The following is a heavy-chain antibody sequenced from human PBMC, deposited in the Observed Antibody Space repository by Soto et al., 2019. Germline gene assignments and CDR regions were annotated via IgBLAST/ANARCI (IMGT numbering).Heavy chain of an antibody. Sequence: ASVKVSCKASGYTFTGYYMHWVRQAPGQGLEWMGWINPNSGGTNYAQKFQGRVTMTRDTSISTAYMELSRLRSDDTAVYYCARAELVVVAAKTGGWFDPWGQGTMVTVYS. D-gene: IGHD2-15*01. CDR1: GYTFTGYY. CDR2: INPNSGGT. V-gene: IGHV1-2*02. J-gene: IGHJ5*02. CDR3: ARAELVVVAAKTGGWFDP.